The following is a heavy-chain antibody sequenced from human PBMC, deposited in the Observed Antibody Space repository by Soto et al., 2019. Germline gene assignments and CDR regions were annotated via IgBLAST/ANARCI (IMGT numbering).Heavy chain of an antibody. CDR2: IYNSGST. Sequence: SETLSLTCTDSGASLSGRYWNWVRQPPGQGLEWIGNIYNSGSTKYNSSLKSRVIISLDTSKNQVSLSLNSVTATDTAVYYCTRGFGAGMDVWDQGTTVTVSS. J-gene: IGHJ6*02. V-gene: IGHV4-59*11. CDR3: TRGFGAGMDV. D-gene: IGHD3-10*01. CDR1: GASLSGRY.